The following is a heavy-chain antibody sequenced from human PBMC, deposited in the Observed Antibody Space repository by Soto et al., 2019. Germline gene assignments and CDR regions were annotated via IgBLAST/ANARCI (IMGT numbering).Heavy chain of an antibody. D-gene: IGHD1-26*01. V-gene: IGHV1-69*13. J-gene: IGHJ4*02. Sequence: ASVKVSCKASGGTFSSYAISWVRQAPGQGLEWMGGIIPIFGTANYAQKFQGRVTITADGSTSTAYMELSSLRSEDTAVYYCARDCGSPRGFDYWGQGTLVTVSS. CDR1: GGTFSSYA. CDR2: IIPIFGTA. CDR3: ARDCGSPRGFDY.